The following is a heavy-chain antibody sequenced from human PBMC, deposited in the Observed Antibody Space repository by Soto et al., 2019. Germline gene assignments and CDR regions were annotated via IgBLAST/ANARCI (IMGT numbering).Heavy chain of an antibody. Sequence: QVQLVESGGGVVQPGRSLRLSCAASGFTFSSYAMHWVRQAPGKGLEWVAVISYDGSNKYYADSVKGRFTISRDNSKNTLYLQMNRLRAEDTAVYYCARASSDFWSGYYSWWGQGTLVTVSS. D-gene: IGHD3-3*01. V-gene: IGHV3-30-3*01. J-gene: IGHJ4*02. CDR3: ARASSDFWSGYYSW. CDR1: GFTFSSYA. CDR2: ISYDGSNK.